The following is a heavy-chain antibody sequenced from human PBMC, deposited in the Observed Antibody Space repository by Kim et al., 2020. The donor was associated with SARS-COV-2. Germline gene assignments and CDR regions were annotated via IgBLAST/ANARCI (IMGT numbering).Heavy chain of an antibody. CDR3: AKVNGPGPYYFDY. Sequence: GGSLRLSCAASGFTFSSYGMHWVRQAPGKGLEWVAVIWYDGSNKYYADSVKGRFTISRDNSKNTLYLQMNSLRAEDTAVYYCAKVNGPGPYYFDYWGQGTLVTVSS. D-gene: IGHD2-8*01. CDR1: GFTFSSYG. CDR2: IWYDGSNK. J-gene: IGHJ4*02. V-gene: IGHV3-33*06.